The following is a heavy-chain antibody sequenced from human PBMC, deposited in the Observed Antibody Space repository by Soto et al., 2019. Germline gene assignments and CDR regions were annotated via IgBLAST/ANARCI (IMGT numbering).Heavy chain of an antibody. CDR2: IYYSVST. CDR1: GASITSGGYY. Sequence: SETLSLTCTVSGASITSGGYYWSWIRQHPGKGLEWIGYIYYSVSTYYNPSLKSRVIISVDTSKNQFSLNLSSVTAADTAVYYCARAENERAGIYRPPDYWGQGTPVTVSS. D-gene: IGHD5-12*01. V-gene: IGHV4-31*03. J-gene: IGHJ4*02. CDR3: ARAENERAGIYRPPDY.